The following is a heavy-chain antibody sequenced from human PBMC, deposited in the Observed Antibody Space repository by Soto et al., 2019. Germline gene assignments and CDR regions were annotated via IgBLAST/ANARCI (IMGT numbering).Heavy chain of an antibody. CDR3: ARTYDSNGYANEFDS. Sequence: QVVLQESGPGLVKPSETLSLTCSVSGRSITSYYWSWVRPPPGKGLEWLGYIYDNGITSQNPSLKSRVTMSADTSQNQSSPKLTSVTGADTSVYYCARTYDSNGYANEFDSWGQGILVTVTS. CDR2: IYDNGIT. CDR1: GRSITSYY. J-gene: IGHJ4*02. D-gene: IGHD3-22*01. V-gene: IGHV4-59*12.